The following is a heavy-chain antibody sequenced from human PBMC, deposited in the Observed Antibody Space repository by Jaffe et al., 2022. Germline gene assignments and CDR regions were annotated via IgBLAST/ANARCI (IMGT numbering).Heavy chain of an antibody. D-gene: IGHD3-3*01. Sequence: EVQLVESGGGLVKPGGSLRLSCAASGFTFSNAWMSWVRQAPGKGLEWVGRIKSKTDGGTTDYAAPVKGRFTISRDDSKNTLYLQMNSLKTEDTAVYYCTTGGGYYDFWSGYYLQYSAVYYYYMDVWGKGTTVTVSS. J-gene: IGHJ6*03. CDR1: GFTFSNAW. CDR2: IKSKTDGGTT. V-gene: IGHV3-15*01. CDR3: TTGGGYYDFWSGYYLQYSAVYYYYMDV.